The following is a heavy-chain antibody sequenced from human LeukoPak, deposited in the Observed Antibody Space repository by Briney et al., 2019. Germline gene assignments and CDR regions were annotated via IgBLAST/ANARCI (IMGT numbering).Heavy chain of an antibody. CDR1: GGSISSYY. V-gene: IGHV4-59*01. CDR3: ARAQRGIQLWLLWFDP. Sequence: PSETLSLTCTVSGGSISSYYWSWIRQPPGKGLEWIGYIYCSGSTNYNPSLKSRVTISVDTSKNQFSLKLSSVTAADTAVYYCARAQRGIQLWLLWFDPWGQGTLVTVSS. CDR2: IYCSGST. J-gene: IGHJ5*02. D-gene: IGHD5-18*01.